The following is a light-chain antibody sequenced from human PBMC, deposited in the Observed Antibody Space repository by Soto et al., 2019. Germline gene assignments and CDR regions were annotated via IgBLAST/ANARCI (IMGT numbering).Light chain of an antibody. CDR1: QGISSN. CDR3: XXYNSYWT. Sequence: QLTQSPSSLSASVGARVPITCRASQGISSNLAWYQQNPGRAPKLLIFGASTLQSGVPSRFSGSGSGTEFTLTISSLQPDDFATYXXXXYNSYWTFGQGTKVDIK. J-gene: IGKJ1*01. V-gene: IGKV1-9*01. CDR2: GAS.